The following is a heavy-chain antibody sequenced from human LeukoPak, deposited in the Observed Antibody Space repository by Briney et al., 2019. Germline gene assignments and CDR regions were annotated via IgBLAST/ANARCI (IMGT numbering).Heavy chain of an antibody. CDR3: ARDTSFAVGATLDF. Sequence: GGSLRLSCAASGFTFSRYAMHWVRQAPGKGLEWVAVVSYDGSNKYYANSVKGRFTISRDKSKNTLHLQMNSLRAEDTAIYYCARDTSFAVGATLDFWGQGTLVTVSS. V-gene: IGHV3-30*04. CDR2: VSYDGSNK. CDR1: GFTFSRYA. J-gene: IGHJ4*02. D-gene: IGHD1-26*01.